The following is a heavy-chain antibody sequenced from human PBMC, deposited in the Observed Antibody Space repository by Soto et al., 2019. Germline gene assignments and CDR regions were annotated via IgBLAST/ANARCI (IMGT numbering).Heavy chain of an antibody. CDR2: ISAYNGNT. J-gene: IGHJ5*02. V-gene: IGHV1-18*01. Sequence: ASVKVSCKASGYTFTSYGISWVRQAPGQGLEWMGWISAYNGNTNYAQKLQGRVTMTTDTSTSTAYMELRSLRSDDTAVYYCARDRAIAAAGRPGWFDPWGQGTLVTVSS. D-gene: IGHD6-13*01. CDR3: ARDRAIAAAGRPGWFDP. CDR1: GYTFTSYG.